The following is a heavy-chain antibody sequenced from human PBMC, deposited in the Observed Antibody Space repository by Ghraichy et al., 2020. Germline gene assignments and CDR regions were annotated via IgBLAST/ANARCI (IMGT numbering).Heavy chain of an antibody. CDR3: ARQWFNSYYYYYGMDV. CDR2: INHSGST. CDR1: GGSFSGYY. V-gene: IGHV4-34*01. J-gene: IGHJ6*02. Sequence: GSLSLTFAVYGGSFSGYYWSWIRQPPGKGLEWIGEINHSGSTNYNPSLKSRVTISVDTSKNQISLKLSSVTAADTAVYYCARQWFNSYYYYYGMDVWGQGTTVTVSS. D-gene: IGHD3-22*01.